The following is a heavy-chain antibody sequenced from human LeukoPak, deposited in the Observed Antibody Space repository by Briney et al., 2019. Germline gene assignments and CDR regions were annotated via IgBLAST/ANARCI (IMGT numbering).Heavy chain of an antibody. CDR3: ARHSSRWLQLGIHFDY. Sequence: PSETLSLSCIVSGGSISSSNSYWGWIRQPPGKGLEWIGSIYSSGSTYYNPSLKSRVTISVDTSKNQFSLKLSPVTAADTAVYYCARHSSRWLQLGIHFDYWGQGTLVTVSS. D-gene: IGHD5-24*01. CDR1: GGSISSSNSY. V-gene: IGHV4-39*01. J-gene: IGHJ4*02. CDR2: IYSSGST.